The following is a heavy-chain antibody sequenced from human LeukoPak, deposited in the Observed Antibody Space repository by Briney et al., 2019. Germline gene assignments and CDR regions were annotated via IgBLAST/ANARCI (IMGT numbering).Heavy chain of an antibody. CDR2: LYYSGST. CDR1: GGSISSSSYY. V-gene: IGHV4-39*01. Sequence: SETLSLTCTVSGGSISSSSYYWGWIRQPPGKGLEWIGSLYYSGSTYYNPSLKSRVTISVDTSKNQFSLKLSSVTAADTAVYYCARHHYYGSGSPHYWGQGTLVTVSS. D-gene: IGHD3-10*01. J-gene: IGHJ4*02. CDR3: ARHHYYGSGSPHY.